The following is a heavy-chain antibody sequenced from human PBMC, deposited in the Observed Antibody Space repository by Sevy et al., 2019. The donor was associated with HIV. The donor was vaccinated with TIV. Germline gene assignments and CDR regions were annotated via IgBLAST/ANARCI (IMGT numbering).Heavy chain of an antibody. D-gene: IGHD3-22*01. J-gene: IGHJ4*02. CDR3: ARDKYYDSSGYYVPIYYFDY. V-gene: IGHV3-48*01. CDR2: ISSSSSTI. Sequence: GGSLRLSCAASGFTFSSYSMNWVRQAPGKGLEWVSYISSSSSTIYDADSVKGRFTISRDNAKNSLYLQMNSLRAEDTAVYYCARDKYYDSSGYYVPIYYFDYWGQGTLVTVSS. CDR1: GFTFSSYS.